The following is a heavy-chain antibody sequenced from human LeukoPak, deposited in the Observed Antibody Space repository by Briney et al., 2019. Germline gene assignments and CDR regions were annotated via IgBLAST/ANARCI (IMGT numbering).Heavy chain of an antibody. J-gene: IGHJ6*03. CDR2: IYYSGST. D-gene: IGHD5-18*01. Sequence: SETLSLTCTVSGGSISSYYWSWIRQPPGKGLEWIGSIYYSGSTYYNPSLKSRVTISVDTSKNQFSLKLSSVTAADTAVYYCARRGYSYARRVPLSYYYYYMDVWGKRTTVTISS. V-gene: IGHV4-39*07. CDR1: GGSISSYY. CDR3: ARRGYSYARRVPLSYYYYYMDV.